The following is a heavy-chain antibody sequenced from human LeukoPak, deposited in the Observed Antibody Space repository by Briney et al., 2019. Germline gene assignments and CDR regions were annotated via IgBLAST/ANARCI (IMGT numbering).Heavy chain of an antibody. Sequence: GGSLRLSCAASGFTFSSYSMNWVRQAPGKGLEWVSSISSSSYIYYADSVKGRFTISRDNAKNSLYLQMNSLRAEDTAVYYCSRVGSSGSVDYWGQGTLVTVSS. V-gene: IGHV3-21*01. CDR1: GFTFSSYS. CDR3: SRVGSSGSVDY. D-gene: IGHD1-1*01. CDR2: ISSSSYI. J-gene: IGHJ4*02.